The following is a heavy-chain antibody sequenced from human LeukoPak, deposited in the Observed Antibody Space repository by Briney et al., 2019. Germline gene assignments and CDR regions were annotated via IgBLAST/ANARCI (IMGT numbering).Heavy chain of an antibody. J-gene: IGHJ4*02. CDR3: ARDSHGSGIYYTLPDY. CDR1: GYTFTNYY. CDR2: INPNSGGT. V-gene: IGHV1-2*02. Sequence: VASVNVSCKASGYTFTNYYMHWVRQAPGQGLEWMGWINPNSGGTNSAQKFQGRVTMTSDTSISTAYMELSRMRSDDTAVYYCARDSHGSGIYYTLPDYWGQGTLVTVSS. D-gene: IGHD3-10*01.